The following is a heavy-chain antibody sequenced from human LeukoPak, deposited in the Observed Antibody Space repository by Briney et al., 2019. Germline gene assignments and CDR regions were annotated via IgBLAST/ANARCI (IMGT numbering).Heavy chain of an antibody. CDR1: GGPIGNGDYS. D-gene: IGHD5-18*01. V-gene: IGHV4-31*03. J-gene: IGHJ4*02. CDR3: ARGLSGYSSASFDY. Sequence: NPSQTLSLTCTVSGGPIGNGDYSWTWIRQHPGKGLEWIGYIYYSGSTHYNPSLKSRVTISVDTSKNQFSLKLTSVTAADTAVYYCARGLSGYSSASFDYWGQGTLVTVSS. CDR2: IYYSGST.